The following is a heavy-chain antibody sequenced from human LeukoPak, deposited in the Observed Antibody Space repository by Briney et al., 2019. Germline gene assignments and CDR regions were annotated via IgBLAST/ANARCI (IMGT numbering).Heavy chain of an antibody. Sequence: PGGSLRLSCAASGFTFSSYGMHWVRQAPGKGLEWVAVISYDGSNKYYADSVKGRFTISRDNSKNTLYLQMNSLRAEDTAVYYCAKEDSSSWFRYYYYYMDVWGKGTTVTVSS. D-gene: IGHD6-13*01. V-gene: IGHV3-30*18. CDR3: AKEDSSSWFRYYYYYMDV. J-gene: IGHJ6*03. CDR2: ISYDGSNK. CDR1: GFTFSSYG.